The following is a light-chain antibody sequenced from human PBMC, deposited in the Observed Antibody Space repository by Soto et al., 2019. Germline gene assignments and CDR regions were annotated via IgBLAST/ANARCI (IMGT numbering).Light chain of an antibody. CDR3: QAWDSSIEGVV. J-gene: IGLJ2*01. CDR1: KLGDKY. Sequence: SYELTQPPSVSVSPGQTASITCSGDKLGDKYACWYQQKPGQSPVLVIYQDSKRPSGIPERFSGSNSGNTATLTISGTQAMDEADYYCQAWDSSIEGVVFGGGTKLTVL. V-gene: IGLV3-1*01. CDR2: QDS.